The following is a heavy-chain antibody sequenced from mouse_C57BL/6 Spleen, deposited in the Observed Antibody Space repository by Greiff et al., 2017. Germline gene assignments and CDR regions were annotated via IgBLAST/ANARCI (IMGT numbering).Heavy chain of an antibody. D-gene: IGHD2-5*01. J-gene: IGHJ4*01. CDR3: TGWYSNPYYYAMDY. CDR2: IRLKSDNYAT. V-gene: IGHV6-3*01. Sequence: EVKVEESGGGLVQPGGSMKLSCVASGFTFSDYWMNWVRQSPEKGLEWVAQIRLKSDNYATHYAESVKGRFTISRDDSKSSVYLQMNNLRAEDTGIYYCTGWYSNPYYYAMDYWGQGTSVTVSS. CDR1: GFTFSDYW.